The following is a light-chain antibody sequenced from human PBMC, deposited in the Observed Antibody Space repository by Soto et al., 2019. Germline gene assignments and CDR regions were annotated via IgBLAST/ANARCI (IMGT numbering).Light chain of an antibody. CDR3: QQYGNSPIT. CDR2: GAS. Sequence: EIVLTQSPGTLSLSPGERAILSFRASQSVSSSYLAWYQQKPGQAPRLLIYGASSRATGIPDRFSGSGSGTDFTLTISRLEPEDFAVYYCQQYGNSPITFGQGTRLENK. CDR1: QSVSSSY. J-gene: IGKJ5*01. V-gene: IGKV3-20*01.